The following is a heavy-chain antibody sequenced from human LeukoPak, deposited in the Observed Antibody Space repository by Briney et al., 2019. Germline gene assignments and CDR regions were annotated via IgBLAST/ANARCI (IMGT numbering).Heavy chain of an antibody. V-gene: IGHV4-59*08. Sequence: AETLSLTCTVSGGSISSSYWSWIRQPPGKGLEWIGYINYSGGTKYNPSLKSRVTMSVDTSKNQSPLKVTSVTAANTAVYYCARLTAYFDLWGGGTLVTVSS. J-gene: IGHJ2*01. CDR2: INYSGGT. CDR1: GGSISSSY. CDR3: ARLTAYFDL.